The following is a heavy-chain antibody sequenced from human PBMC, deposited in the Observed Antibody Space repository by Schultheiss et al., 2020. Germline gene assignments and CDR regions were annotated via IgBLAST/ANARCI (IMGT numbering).Heavy chain of an antibody. CDR1: GGSISSSSYY. Sequence: SETLSLTCTVSGGSISSSSYYWGWIRQPPGKGLEWIGSIYYSGSTYYNPSLKSRVTISVDTSKNQFSLKLSSVTAADTAVYYCARSRTHDAFDIWGQGTMVTV. V-gene: IGHV4-39*01. CDR2: IYYSGST. J-gene: IGHJ3*02. CDR3: ARSRTHDAFDI.